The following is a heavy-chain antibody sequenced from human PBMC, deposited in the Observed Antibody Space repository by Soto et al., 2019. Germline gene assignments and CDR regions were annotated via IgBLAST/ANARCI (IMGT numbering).Heavy chain of an antibody. CDR1: GGTFGTYG. CDR2: IVPLIGTP. Sequence: ASVKVSCKASGGTFGTYGISWVRQAPGQGLEWMGGIVPLIGTPNYAQKFQGRVTITADELTSTVHMQLSSLRSDDTAVYYCARGPGSDSYYYYWGRGTLVTVSS. V-gene: IGHV1-69*13. D-gene: IGHD3-22*01. J-gene: IGHJ4*02. CDR3: ARGPGSDSYYYY.